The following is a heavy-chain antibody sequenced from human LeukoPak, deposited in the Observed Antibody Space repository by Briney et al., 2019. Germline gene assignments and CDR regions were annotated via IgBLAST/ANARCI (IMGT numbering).Heavy chain of an antibody. CDR1: GYTFTGYY. V-gene: IGHV1-18*04. J-gene: IGHJ5*02. D-gene: IGHD3-10*01. Sequence: ASVKVSCKASGYTFTGYYMHWVRQAPGQGLEWMGWINPNSGNTNYAQKLQGRVTMTTDTSTSTAYMELRSLRSDDTAVYYCARLKLRGVIGWFDPWGQGTLVTVSS. CDR2: INPNSGNT. CDR3: ARLKLRGVIGWFDP.